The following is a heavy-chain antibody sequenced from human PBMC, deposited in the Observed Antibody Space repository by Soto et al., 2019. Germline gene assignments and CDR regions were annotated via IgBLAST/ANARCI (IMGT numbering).Heavy chain of an antibody. CDR2: IYYSGST. CDR3: AREYYYGSGSGIFDY. J-gene: IGHJ4*02. CDR1: GGSISSGGYY. D-gene: IGHD3-10*01. Sequence: SETLSLTCTVSGGSISSGGYYWSWIRQHPGKGLEWIGYIYYSGSTYYNPSLKSRVTISVDTSKNQFSLKLSSVTAADTAVYYCAREYYYGSGSGIFDYWGQGTLVTVSS. V-gene: IGHV4-31*03.